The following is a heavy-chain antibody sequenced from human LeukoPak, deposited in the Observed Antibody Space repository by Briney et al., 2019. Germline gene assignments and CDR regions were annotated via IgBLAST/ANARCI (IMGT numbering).Heavy chain of an antibody. Sequence: ASETLSLTCTVSGGSISSSGYCWGWIRQPPGKGLEWIGSIDYSGNTNYNPSLKSRVTISVDTSKNQFSLKLSSVTAADTAVYYCAREDRRGYSYGYGSWGQGTLVTVSS. V-gene: IGHV4-39*07. D-gene: IGHD5-18*01. J-gene: IGHJ4*02. CDR3: AREDRRGYSYGYGS. CDR1: GGSISSSGYC. CDR2: IDYSGNT.